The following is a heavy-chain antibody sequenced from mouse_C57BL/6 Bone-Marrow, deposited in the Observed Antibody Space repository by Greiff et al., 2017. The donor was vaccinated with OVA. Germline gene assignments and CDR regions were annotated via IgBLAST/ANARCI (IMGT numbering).Heavy chain of an antibody. CDR3: ARPIRYYYGMDY. CDR2: IDPSDSYT. CDR1: GYTFTSYW. V-gene: IGHV1-69*01. Sequence: QVHVKQPGAELVMPGALVKLSCKASGYTFTSYWMHWVKQRPGQGLEWIGEIDPSDSYTNYNQKFKGKSTLTVDKSSSTAYMQLSSLTSEDSAVYYCARPIRYYYGMDYWGQGTSVTVSS. J-gene: IGHJ4*01.